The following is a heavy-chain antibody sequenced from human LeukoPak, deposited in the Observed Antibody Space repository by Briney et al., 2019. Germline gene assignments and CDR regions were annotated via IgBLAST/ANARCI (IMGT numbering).Heavy chain of an antibody. Sequence: GGSLRLSCAASGFTFSSYAIHWVRRAPGKGLEWVAVISYDGHNKYYAGSVKGRFTISRDNSQNTVDLQMNSLRPEDTAVYYCARGVAWVHEFDYWGQGTLVTVSS. V-gene: IGHV3-30-3*01. CDR1: GFTFSSYA. J-gene: IGHJ4*02. CDR2: ISYDGHNK. D-gene: IGHD2-15*01. CDR3: ARGVAWVHEFDY.